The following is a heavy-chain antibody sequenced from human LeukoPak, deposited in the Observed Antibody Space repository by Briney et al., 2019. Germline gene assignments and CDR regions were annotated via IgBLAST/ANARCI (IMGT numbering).Heavy chain of an antibody. D-gene: IGHD4-11*01. J-gene: IGHJ6*04. CDR3: AKWAGDYPYSYMDV. V-gene: IGHV3-33*05. CDR2: ISYDGSHQ. CDR1: GFTFSGFG. Sequence: GGSLRLSCAASGFTFSGFGMHWVRQAPGKGLEWVAAISYDGSHQFYGGSVKGRFTISRDNSKNTLNLQMSSLRAEDTAVYYCAKWAGDYPYSYMDVWGTGTTVTVSS.